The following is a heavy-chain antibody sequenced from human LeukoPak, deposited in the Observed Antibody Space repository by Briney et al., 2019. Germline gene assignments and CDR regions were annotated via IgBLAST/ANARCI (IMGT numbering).Heavy chain of an antibody. CDR1: GFTFSSYA. J-gene: IGHJ4*02. D-gene: IGHD2/OR15-2a*01. CDR3: ARDAPAGGKPEYFFDY. Sequence: GGSLRLSCAASGFTFSSYAMSWVRQAPGKGLEWISHIGRGITYADSVKGRFTISRDNAKNSVYLQMNSLRAEDTAAYYCARDAPAGGKPEYFFDYWGQGTLVTVSS. V-gene: IGHV3-48*04. CDR2: IGRGIT.